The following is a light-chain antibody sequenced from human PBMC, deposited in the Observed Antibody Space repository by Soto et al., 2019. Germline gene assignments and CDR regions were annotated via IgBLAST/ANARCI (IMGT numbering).Light chain of an antibody. CDR2: GAS. J-gene: IGKJ1*01. Sequence: ENVLTQSPGTLSLSKGERATLTCRASQSVTNRYLAWYRQKPGQAPRLLIFGASIRDTGIPDRFSGSGSGTDFTLTISRLEPEDFAVYYCQQYGSSPGTFGQGTKVDIK. V-gene: IGKV3-20*01. CDR1: QSVTNRY. CDR3: QQYGSSPGT.